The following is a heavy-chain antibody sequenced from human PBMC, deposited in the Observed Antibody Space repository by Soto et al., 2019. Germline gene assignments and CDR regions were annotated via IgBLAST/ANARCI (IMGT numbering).Heavy chain of an antibody. Sequence: QVQLVQSGSEVKKPGASVKVSCTASGYTFTGYYMHWVRQAPGQGLEWMGWINPNSGGTNYAQKFQGRVTMTRDTSISTAYMELSRLRSDDTAVYYCAVLLAAADNWFDPWGQGTLVTVSS. CDR3: AVLLAAADNWFDP. D-gene: IGHD6-13*01. CDR1: GYTFTGYY. CDR2: INPNSGGT. V-gene: IGHV1-2*02. J-gene: IGHJ5*02.